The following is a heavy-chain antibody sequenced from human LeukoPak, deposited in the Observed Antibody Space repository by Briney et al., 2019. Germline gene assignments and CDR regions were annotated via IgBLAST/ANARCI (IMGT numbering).Heavy chain of an antibody. Sequence: PSETLSLTCTVSGGSISSSSYYWGWIRQPPGKGLEWIGSIYYSGSTYYNPSLKSRVTISVDTSKNQFSLKLSSVTAADTAVYYCARDKTNYYYGMDVWGQGTTVTVSS. CDR1: GGSISSSSYY. CDR3: ARDKTNYYYGMDV. J-gene: IGHJ6*02. V-gene: IGHV4-39*07. CDR2: IYYSGST.